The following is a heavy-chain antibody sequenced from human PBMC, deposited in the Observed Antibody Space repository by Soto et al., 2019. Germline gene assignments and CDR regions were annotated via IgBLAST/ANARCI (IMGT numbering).Heavy chain of an antibody. D-gene: IGHD2-2*01. Sequence: EVQLVESGGGVVQPGRSLRLSCAASGFTFDDYAMHWVRQAPGKGLEWVSGISWNSGSIGYADSVKGRFTISRDNAKNSLYMQMNSLRAEDTALYDGANGTWYQLLPFCLFDYWGQGTLVTVSS. CDR2: ISWNSGSI. V-gene: IGHV3-9*01. CDR3: ANGTWYQLLPFCLFDY. J-gene: IGHJ4*02. CDR1: GFTFDDYA.